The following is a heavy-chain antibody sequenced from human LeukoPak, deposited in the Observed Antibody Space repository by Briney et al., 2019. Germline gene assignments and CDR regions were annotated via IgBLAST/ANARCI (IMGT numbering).Heavy chain of an antibody. D-gene: IGHD3-10*01. Sequence: ASVKVSCKASCYTFTSYGISWVRQAPGQGLEWMGWISAYNGNTNYAQKLQGRVTMTTDTSTSTAYMELRSLRSDDTAVYYCARVGITMVRGVTDWFDPWGQGTLVTVSS. CDR3: ARVGITMVRGVTDWFDP. CDR2: ISAYNGNT. J-gene: IGHJ5*02. CDR1: CYTFTSYG. V-gene: IGHV1-18*01.